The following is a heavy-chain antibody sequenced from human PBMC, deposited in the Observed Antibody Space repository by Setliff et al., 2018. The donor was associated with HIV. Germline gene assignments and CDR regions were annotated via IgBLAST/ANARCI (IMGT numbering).Heavy chain of an antibody. CDR3: ARPSFGIGGGSIFDS. Sequence: LSLTCTVSGPSVSNTDYYWGWIRLPPGKGLEWIASIHHSGSTWYNPSLKSRVTISADMSKNHFSLKLFSVTAADTAVYYCARPSFGIGGGSIFDSWGQGTVVTVAS. J-gene: IGHJ4*02. D-gene: IGHD3-3*01. CDR2: IHHSGST. V-gene: IGHV4-39*01. CDR1: GPSVSNTDYY.